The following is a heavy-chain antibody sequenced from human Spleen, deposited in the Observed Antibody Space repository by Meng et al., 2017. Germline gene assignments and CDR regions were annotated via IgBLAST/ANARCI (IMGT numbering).Heavy chain of an antibody. J-gene: IGHJ6*02. CDR2: IVSDGGIT. D-gene: IGHD6-19*01. Sequence: GESLKISCGASGFNFGDYQMHWVRQSPGKGLEWISRIVSDGGITNYADSVKGRFTISRDNAKNTLYLQMNSLRAEDTAVYYCAKDIIIAVPPRYYGMDVWGQGTMVTVSS. CDR3: AKDIIIAVPPRYYGMDV. V-gene: IGHV3-74*01. CDR1: GFNFGDYQ.